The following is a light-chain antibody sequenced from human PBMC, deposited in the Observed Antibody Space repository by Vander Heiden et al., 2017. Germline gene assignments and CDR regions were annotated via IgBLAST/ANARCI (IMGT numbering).Light chain of an antibody. Sequence: SSELTQDPAVSVALGQTVRITCQGDSLRSYYASWYQQKPGQAPIRVIYTKNNRPSGIPDRFSGSSSGNTASFKITGALAEDEADDYCNSRDSSGNQYVFGGGTKLTVL. CDR2: TKN. CDR1: SLRSYY. CDR3: NSRDSSGNQYV. J-gene: IGLJ2*01. V-gene: IGLV3-19*01.